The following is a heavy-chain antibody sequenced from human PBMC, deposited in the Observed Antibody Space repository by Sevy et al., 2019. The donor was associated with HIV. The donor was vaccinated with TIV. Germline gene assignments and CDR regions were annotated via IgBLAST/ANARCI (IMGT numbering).Heavy chain of an antibody. Sequence: SETLSLTCAVSGYSISSGYYWGWIRQPPGKGLEWIGSIYHSGSPYYNPSLKSRVTISVDTSKNQFSLKLSSVTAADTAVYYCARGGLWFGELLWDYWGQGTLVTVSS. J-gene: IGHJ4*02. D-gene: IGHD3-10*01. V-gene: IGHV4-38-2*01. CDR1: GYSISSGYY. CDR3: ARGGLWFGELLWDY. CDR2: IYHSGSP.